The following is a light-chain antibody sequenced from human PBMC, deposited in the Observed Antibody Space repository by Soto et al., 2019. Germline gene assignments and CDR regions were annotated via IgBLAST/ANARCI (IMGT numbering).Light chain of an antibody. CDR2: GNR. CDR1: NSNLGAGYD. J-gene: IGLJ3*02. V-gene: IGLV1-40*01. Sequence: QSVLTQPPSVSGVPGQRVTISCTGNNSNLGAGYDVHWYQQLPGAAPKLDVFGNRNRPSGVPERFSGSKSGTSASLAITGLQAEDEADYYCQAYDYSLTAFVFGGGTKLTVL. CDR3: QAYDYSLTAFV.